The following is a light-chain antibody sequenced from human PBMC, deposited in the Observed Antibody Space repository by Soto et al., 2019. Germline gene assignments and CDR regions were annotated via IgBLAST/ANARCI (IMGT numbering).Light chain of an antibody. CDR3: QSYDSSLSGSYV. CDR1: SSNIGADYD. CDR2: GDG. V-gene: IGLV1-40*01. Sequence: QSVLPQPPSVSGAPGQRVTISCTGTSSNIGADYDVQWYQQLPGTAPKLLIYGDGNRPSGVPDRFSGSKSGTSASLAITGLQAEDEADYYCQSYDSSLSGSYVFGTGTKVTV. J-gene: IGLJ1*01.